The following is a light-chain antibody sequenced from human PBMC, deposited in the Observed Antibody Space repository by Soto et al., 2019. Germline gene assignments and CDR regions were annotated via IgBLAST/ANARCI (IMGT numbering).Light chain of an antibody. V-gene: IGKV4-1*01. CDR3: QQYGTSEII. CDR2: GAS. Sequence: DLVLTPSPDSLAVSLGERATINCKSSQSILYSSNNKNYLAWYQQKPGQAPRLLIYGASSRATGVPDRYSASGSGTDFTLTISRLEPEDFAVFFCQQYGTSEIIFGQGTRLENK. CDR1: QSILYSSNNKNY. J-gene: IGKJ5*01.